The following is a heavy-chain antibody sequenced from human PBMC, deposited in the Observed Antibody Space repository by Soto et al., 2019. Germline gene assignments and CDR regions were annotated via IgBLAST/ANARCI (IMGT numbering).Heavy chain of an antibody. CDR3: ARAAVEYYDFWIGPGY. V-gene: IGHV1-46*01. Sequence: GASVKVSCKASGYTFTSYYMHWVRPAPGQGLEWMGILNPSGGSTSYAQKFQGRVTMTRDTSKSTVYMELSSLRSEDTAVYYCARAAVEYYDFWIGPGYWGQGTLVTVS. J-gene: IGHJ4*02. CDR1: GYTFTSYY. CDR2: LNPSGGST. D-gene: IGHD3-3*01.